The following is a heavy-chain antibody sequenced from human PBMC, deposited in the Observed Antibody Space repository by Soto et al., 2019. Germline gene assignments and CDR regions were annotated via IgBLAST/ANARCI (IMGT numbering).Heavy chain of an antibody. D-gene: IGHD4-17*01. CDR1: GFTFSTYA. Sequence: EVQLLESGGGLVQPGGSLRLSCAASGFTFSTYAMSWVRQAPGKGLEWVSAISGSAEITYYADSVKGRFTISRDNSINMLYLQMNSLRTEDTAVYYCARPRGYGVFDAYDFWGQGAMVTVSS. CDR2: ISGSAEIT. J-gene: IGHJ3*01. V-gene: IGHV3-23*01. CDR3: ARPRGYGVFDAYDF.